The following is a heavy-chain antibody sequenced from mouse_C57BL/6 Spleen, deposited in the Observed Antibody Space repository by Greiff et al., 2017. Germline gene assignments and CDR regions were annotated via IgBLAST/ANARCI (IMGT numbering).Heavy chain of an antibody. CDR2: INPSSGYT. CDR3: ARTFAY. V-gene: IGHV1-4*01. Sequence: VQLQQSGAELARPGASVKMSCKASGYTFTSYTLHWVKPRPGQGLEWIGYINPSSGYTKYNQKFKDKSTLTADKSSSTAYMQLSRLTSEDSAVYYCARTFAYWGQGTLVTVSA. CDR1: GYTFTSYT. J-gene: IGHJ3*01.